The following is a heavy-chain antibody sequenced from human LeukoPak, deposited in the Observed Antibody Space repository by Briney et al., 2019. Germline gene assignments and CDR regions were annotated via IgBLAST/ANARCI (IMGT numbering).Heavy chain of an antibody. CDR2: IIPIFGTA. CDR3: ARELGGLRAFLDY. V-gene: IGHV1-69*05. CDR1: GGTFSSYA. J-gene: IGHJ4*02. Sequence: GSSVKVSCKASGGTFSSYAISWVRQAPGQGLEWMGGIIPIFGTANYAQKFQGRVTITTDESTSTAYMELSSLRSEDTAVYYCARELGGLRAFLDYWGQGTLVTVSS. D-gene: IGHD3-10*01.